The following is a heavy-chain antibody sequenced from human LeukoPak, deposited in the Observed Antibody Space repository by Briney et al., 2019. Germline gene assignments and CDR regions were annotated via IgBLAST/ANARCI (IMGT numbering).Heavy chain of an antibody. D-gene: IGHD3-22*01. Sequence: SVKVSCKASGGTFSSYAVSWVRQAPGQGLEWMGGIIPIFGTANYAQKFQGRVTITADESTSTAYMELSSLRSEDTAVYYCARGAYDSSGYSDYWGQGTLVTVSS. V-gene: IGHV1-69*13. CDR3: ARGAYDSSGYSDY. J-gene: IGHJ4*02. CDR1: GGTFSSYA. CDR2: IIPIFGTA.